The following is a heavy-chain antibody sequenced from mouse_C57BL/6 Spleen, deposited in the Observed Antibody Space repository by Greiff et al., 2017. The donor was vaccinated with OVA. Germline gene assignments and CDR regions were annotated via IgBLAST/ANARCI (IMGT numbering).Heavy chain of an antibody. CDR3: ARMGLPWYFDV. D-gene: IGHD2-4*01. Sequence: EVKLQESGAELVKPGASVKLSCTASGFNIKDYYMHWVKQRTEQGLEWIGRIDPEDGETKYAPKFQGKATITADTSSNTAYLQLSSLTSEDTAVYYCARMGLPWYFDVWGTGTTVTVSS. CDR2: IDPEDGET. V-gene: IGHV14-2*01. J-gene: IGHJ1*03. CDR1: GFNIKDYY.